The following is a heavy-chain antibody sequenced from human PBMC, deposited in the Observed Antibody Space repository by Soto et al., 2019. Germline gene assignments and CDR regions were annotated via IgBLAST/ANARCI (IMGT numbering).Heavy chain of an antibody. D-gene: IGHD3-22*01. CDR3: SRDADGVGSGYPNYWYFDL. V-gene: IGHV1-3*01. CDR2: INAGNGNT. CDR1: GYTFTSYA. J-gene: IGHJ2*01. Sequence: ASVKVSCKASGYTFTSYARHWVRQPPGQRLEWMGWINAGNGNTKYSQKFQGRVTITRDTSASTAYMELSSLRSEDTAVYYYSRDADGVGSGYPNYWYFDLWGRGTLVTVSS.